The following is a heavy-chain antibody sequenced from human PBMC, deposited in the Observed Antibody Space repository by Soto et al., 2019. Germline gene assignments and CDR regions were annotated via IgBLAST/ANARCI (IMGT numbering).Heavy chain of an antibody. CDR3: AKDWCHLTVGGPGSYFLH. D-gene: IGHD6-19*01. V-gene: IGHV3-30*18. Sequence: QVQLVESGGGVVQPGRSLRLSCAASGFTLSSYGMHWVRQAPGKGLEWVATISYDGRNEYYADSVKGRFTISRNNSKNTLYLKRNSRKAEDTAVYFCAKDWCHLTVGGPGSYFLHWGQGTLDTVSS. J-gene: IGHJ1*01. CDR2: ISYDGRNE. CDR1: GFTLSSYG.